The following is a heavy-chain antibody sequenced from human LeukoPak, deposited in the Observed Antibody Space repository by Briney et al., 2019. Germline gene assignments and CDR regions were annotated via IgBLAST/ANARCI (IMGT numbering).Heavy chain of an antibody. CDR3: ARAEGGYLVVPI. CDR2: IFYSGST. V-gene: IGHV4-59*12. D-gene: IGHD2-15*01. CDR1: GGSISSYC. J-gene: IGHJ3*02. Sequence: SETLSLTCTVSGGSISSYCWSWIRQPPGKGLEWIGYIFYSGSTNYNPSLKSRVTISVDTSKNQFSLKLSSVTAADTAVYYCARAEGGYLVVPIWGQGTMVTVSS.